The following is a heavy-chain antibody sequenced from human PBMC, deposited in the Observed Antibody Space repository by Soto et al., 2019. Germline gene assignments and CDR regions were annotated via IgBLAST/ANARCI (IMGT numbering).Heavy chain of an antibody. D-gene: IGHD5-12*01. CDR2: INSDGSST. V-gene: IGHV3-74*01. J-gene: IGHJ6*03. CDR1: GFTFSSYW. Sequence: GGSLRLSCAASGFTFSSYWMHWVRQAPGKGLVWVSRINSDGSSTSYADSVKGRFTISRDNAKNTLYLQMNSLRAEDTAVYYCARAPPVATPRGNYYYYYMDVWGKGTTVTVS. CDR3: ARAPPVATPRGNYYYYYMDV.